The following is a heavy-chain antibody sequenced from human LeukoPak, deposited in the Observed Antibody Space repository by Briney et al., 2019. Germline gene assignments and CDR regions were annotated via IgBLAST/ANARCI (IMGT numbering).Heavy chain of an antibody. J-gene: IGHJ4*02. CDR3: ARDYYDILTGYYYFDY. CDR2: IKQDGSEK. Sequence: GGSLRLSCIASGFTFSSYWMSWVRQAPGKGLEWVANIKQDGSEKYYVDSVKGRFTISRDNAKNSLYLQMNSLRAEDTAVYYCARDYYDILTGYYYFDYWGQGTLVTVSS. D-gene: IGHD3-9*01. V-gene: IGHV3-7*01. CDR1: GFTFSSYW.